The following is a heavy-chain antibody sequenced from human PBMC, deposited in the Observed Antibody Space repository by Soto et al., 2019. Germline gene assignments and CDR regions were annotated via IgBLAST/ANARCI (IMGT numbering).Heavy chain of an antibody. CDR3: AREVAYGVWFDA. CDR2: ISGYNGNT. J-gene: IGHJ5*02. Sequence: QVQLVQSGVEVKKPGASVKVSCKTSGYTFTTYDISWVRQAPGQGLEWMGWISGYNGNTNYAQKLQGRVTMTTDTSTSTAYMELRSLRSDDPAVYYCAREVAYGVWFDAWGQGTLVTVSS. CDR1: GYTFTTYD. D-gene: IGHD4-17*01. V-gene: IGHV1-18*01.